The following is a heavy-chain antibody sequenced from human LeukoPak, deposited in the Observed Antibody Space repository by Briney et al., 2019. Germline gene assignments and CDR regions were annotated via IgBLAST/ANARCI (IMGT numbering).Heavy chain of an antibody. Sequence: GGSLRLSCAASGFTFSSYSMNWVRQAPGKGLEWVSSISSSSSYIYYADSVKGRFTISRDNAKNSLYLQMNSPRAEDTAVYYCARVLRQYYYGSGKRGFDPWGQGTLVTVSS. V-gene: IGHV3-21*01. CDR3: ARVLRQYYYGSGKRGFDP. CDR1: GFTFSSYS. J-gene: IGHJ5*02. CDR2: ISSSSSYI. D-gene: IGHD3-10*01.